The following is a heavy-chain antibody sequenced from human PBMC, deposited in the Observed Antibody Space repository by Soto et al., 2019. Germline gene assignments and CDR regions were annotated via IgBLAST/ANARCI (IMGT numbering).Heavy chain of an antibody. V-gene: IGHV3-9*01. D-gene: IGHD6-13*01. J-gene: IGHJ4*02. Sequence: SLVLACAASVFTFDGYAMDWVRQAPGKGLEWVSGISWNSGSIGYADSVKGRFTISRDNAKNSLYLQMNSLRAEDTALYYCAKDMGIAPAGILDWGQGTMVTVSS. CDR1: VFTFDGYA. CDR3: AKDMGIAPAGILD. CDR2: ISWNSGSI.